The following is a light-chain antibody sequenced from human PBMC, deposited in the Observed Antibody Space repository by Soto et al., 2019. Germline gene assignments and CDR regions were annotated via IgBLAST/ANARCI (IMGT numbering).Light chain of an antibody. J-gene: IGKJ4*01. CDR1: QSVSNY. CDR2: AAS. V-gene: IGKV3-11*01. Sequence: GLTQSPATLSWSPGERVTLSCRASQSVSNYLAGDPHQPGQLPRLLIYAASERAIGIPAMFSGSGSGTNFCLIISILDPEDSAIYFCQQRRQWPLTFGVGTK. CDR3: QQRRQWPLT.